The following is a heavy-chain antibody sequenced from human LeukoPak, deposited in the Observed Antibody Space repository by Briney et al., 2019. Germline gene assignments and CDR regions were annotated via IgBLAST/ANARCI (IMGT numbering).Heavy chain of an antibody. Sequence: PSETLSLTCTVSGYSISSGYYWGWIRQPPGKGLEWIGSISHRGSTYYNPSLKSRVTISVDTSKNQFSLKLSSVTAADTAVYCCARLWFGEKSWFDPWGQGTLATVSS. D-gene: IGHD3-10*01. CDR1: GYSISSGYY. CDR3: ARLWFGEKSWFDP. CDR2: ISHRGST. V-gene: IGHV4-38-2*02. J-gene: IGHJ5*02.